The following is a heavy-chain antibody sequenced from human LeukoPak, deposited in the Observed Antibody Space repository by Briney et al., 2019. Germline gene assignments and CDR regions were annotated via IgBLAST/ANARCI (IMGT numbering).Heavy chain of an antibody. CDR2: IRYDGSNK. CDR3: ARSTVAEYYMDV. D-gene: IGHD4-17*01. V-gene: IGHV3-30*02. CDR1: GFTFSSYG. Sequence: GGSLRLSCAASGFTFSSYGMHWVRQAPGKGLEWVAFIRYDGSNKYYADSVKGRFTISRDNAKNSLYLQMNSLRAEDTAVYYCARSTVAEYYMDVWGKGTTVTVSS. J-gene: IGHJ6*03.